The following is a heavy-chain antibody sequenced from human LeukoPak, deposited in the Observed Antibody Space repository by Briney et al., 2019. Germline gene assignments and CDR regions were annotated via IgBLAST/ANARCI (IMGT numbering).Heavy chain of an antibody. CDR2: IRQDESER. CDR3: AREGMYSSSPYVGYYMDV. CDR1: GFSFSSYW. V-gene: IGHV3-7*01. Sequence: GGSLRLSCEGSGFSFSSYWMTWVRHLPGKGPEWVANIRQDESERYFADSVKGRFTISRDNAKNTLYLQMDSLRPEDIGVYYCAREGMYSSSPYVGYYMDVWGKGAAVTVSS. J-gene: IGHJ6*03. D-gene: IGHD6-13*01.